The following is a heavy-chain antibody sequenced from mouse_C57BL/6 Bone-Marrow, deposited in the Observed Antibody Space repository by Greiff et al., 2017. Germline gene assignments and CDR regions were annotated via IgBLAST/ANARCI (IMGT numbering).Heavy chain of an antibody. D-gene: IGHD1-1*01. J-gene: IGHJ1*03. Sequence: QVQLQQSGAELVRPGTSVKLSCKASGYTFTSYWMHWVKQRPGQGLEWIGVIDPSDSYTNYNQKFKGKATLTVDTSSSTAYMQLSSLTSEDSAVYYCASPLYYGSSYWYFDVWGTGTTGTVSS. V-gene: IGHV1-59*01. CDR1: GYTFTSYW. CDR2: IDPSDSYT. CDR3: ASPLYYGSSYWYFDV.